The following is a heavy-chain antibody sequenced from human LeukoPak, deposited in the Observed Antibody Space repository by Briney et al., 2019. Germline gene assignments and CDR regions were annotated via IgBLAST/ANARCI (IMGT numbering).Heavy chain of an antibody. CDR1: GYTFTSYG. CDR2: INPNSGGT. V-gene: IGHV1-2*02. Sequence: ASVKVSCKASGYTFTSYGISWVRQAPGQGLEWMGWINPNSGGTNYAQKFQGRVTMTRDTSTSTAYMELSRLRSDDTAVYYCARFSNGRSAFDIWGQGTMVTVSS. CDR3: ARFSNGRSAFDI. D-gene: IGHD4-17*01. J-gene: IGHJ3*02.